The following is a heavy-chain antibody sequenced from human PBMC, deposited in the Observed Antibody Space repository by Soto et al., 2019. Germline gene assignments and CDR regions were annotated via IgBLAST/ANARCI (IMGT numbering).Heavy chain of an antibody. V-gene: IGHV1-46*03. D-gene: IGHD6-13*01. CDR1: GYTFTSYY. J-gene: IGHJ4*02. CDR3: ARAPSDSSSWYSALDY. CDR2: INPSGGST. Sequence: QVQLVQSGAEVKKPGASVKVSCKASGYTFTSYYMHWVRQAPGQGLEWMGIINPSGGSTGYAQKFQGRVTMTRDTSTSTVYMELSSLRSEDTAVYYCARAPSDSSSWYSALDYWGQGTLVTVSS.